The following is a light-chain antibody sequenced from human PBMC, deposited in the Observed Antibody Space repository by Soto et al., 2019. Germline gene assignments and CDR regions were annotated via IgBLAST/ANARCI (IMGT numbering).Light chain of an antibody. CDR2: GAS. J-gene: IGKJ5*01. Sequence: EIVMTQSPATLSVSPGERATLSCRASQSVSSNLAWYQQKPGQAPRLLIYGASTRATGIPARFSGSGSGTEFTLTISSLQSEDFAVYYCQQYNNWTPDTLGQGTRLEIK. CDR1: QSVSSN. CDR3: QQYNNWTPDT. V-gene: IGKV3-15*01.